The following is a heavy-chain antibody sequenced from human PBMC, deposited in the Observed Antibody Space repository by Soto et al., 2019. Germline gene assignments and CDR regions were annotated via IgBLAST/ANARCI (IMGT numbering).Heavy chain of an antibody. J-gene: IGHJ4*02. D-gene: IGHD2-15*01. CDR1: GYSFTSYW. V-gene: IGHV5-10-1*01. CDR3: ARVRGCSDGTCYPFDY. Sequence: GESLKISCKGSGYSFTSYWISWVRQMPGKGLEWMGRIDPSDSYTNYTPSFQGHVSISADKSINTAYLQWSSLWASDTAMYYCARVRGCSDGTCYPFDYWGQGTLVTVSS. CDR2: IDPSDSYT.